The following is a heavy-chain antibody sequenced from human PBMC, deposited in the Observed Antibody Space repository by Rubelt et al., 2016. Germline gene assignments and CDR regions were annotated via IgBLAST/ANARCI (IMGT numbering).Heavy chain of an antibody. V-gene: IGHV4-39*07. CDR1: GDSITTSNFY. CDR2: FSYSGST. D-gene: IGHD5-12*01. CDR3: ARSYTDYADVHFDL. J-gene: IGHJ2*01. Sequence: QLQLQESGPGLVKPSETLSLSCTVSGDSITTSNFYWGWIRQPPGKGLEWIGSFSYSGSTYYNPSLKSRVTISLDTSENQFSLRLSSVTASDTALYYCARSYTDYADVHFDLWGRGTLVTVSS.